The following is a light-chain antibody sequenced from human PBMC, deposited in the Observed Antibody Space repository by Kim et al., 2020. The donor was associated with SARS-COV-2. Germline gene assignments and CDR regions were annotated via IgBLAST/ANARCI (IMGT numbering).Light chain of an antibody. CDR3: ETWDSNTGV. CDR2: LEKSGSC. CDR1: SGDSTYI. J-gene: IGLJ3*02. V-gene: IGLV4-60*03. Sequence: AVRQTCTLSSGDSTYIIAWQQQQPRRAAQYLMKLEKSGSCNKGGGVPHRFSGSSSGADRYFTTSNRQSEDEADYFCETWDSNTGVFGGGTKVTVL.